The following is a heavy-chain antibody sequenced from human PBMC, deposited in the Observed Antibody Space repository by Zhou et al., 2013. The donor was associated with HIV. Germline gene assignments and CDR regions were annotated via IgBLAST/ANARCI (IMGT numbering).Heavy chain of an antibody. D-gene: IGHD2-21*02. Sequence: QVQLVQSGAEVKKPGASVKVSCKASGYIFTSYGISWVRQAPGQGLEWMGWISAYNGKTNYAQKLQGXVTMTTDKSTSTAYMELRSLRSDDTAVYYCARWAVAVTAHNYGMDVWGQGPRHRLL. CDR2: ISAYNGKT. CDR3: ARWAVAVTAHNYGMDV. CDR1: GYIFTSYG. J-gene: IGHJ6*02. V-gene: IGHV1-18*01.